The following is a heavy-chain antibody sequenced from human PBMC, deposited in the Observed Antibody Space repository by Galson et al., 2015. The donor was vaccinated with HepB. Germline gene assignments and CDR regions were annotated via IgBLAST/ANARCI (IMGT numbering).Heavy chain of an antibody. CDR2: IIPILGIA. D-gene: IGHD3-10*01. V-gene: IGHV1-69*04. CDR1: GGTFSSYA. Sequence: SVKVSSKASGGTFSSYAISWVRQAPGQGLEWMGRIIPILGIANYAQKFQGRVTITADKSTSTAYMELSSLRSEDTAVYYCARDKWFGELSHYGMDVWGQGTTVTVSS. CDR3: ARDKWFGELSHYGMDV. J-gene: IGHJ6*02.